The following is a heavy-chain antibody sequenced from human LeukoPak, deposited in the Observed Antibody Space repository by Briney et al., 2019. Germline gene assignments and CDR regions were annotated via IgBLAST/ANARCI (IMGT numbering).Heavy chain of an antibody. J-gene: IGHJ6*02. CDR2: IFPHDSDI. CDR1: GYSFLDYW. CDR3: ARFGIRGCTSNTKCYTSFFYYGMDV. V-gene: IGHV5-51*01. Sequence: GGSLQISCEGSGYSFLDYWIGWGRGRPGKGAGWMGLIFPHDSDIKYSPSFQGEVTISVDKSISSAYVQWDSLKASDTAMYYCARFGIRGCTSNTKCYTSFFYYGMDVWGQGTTVTVSS. D-gene: IGHD2-2*02.